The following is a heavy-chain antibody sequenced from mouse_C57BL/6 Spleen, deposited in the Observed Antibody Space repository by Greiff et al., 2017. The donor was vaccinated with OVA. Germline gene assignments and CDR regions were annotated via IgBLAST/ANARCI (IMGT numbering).Heavy chain of an antibody. CDR1: GYTFTDYY. V-gene: IGHV1-19*01. CDR3: ARHYGSSPLDY. D-gene: IGHD1-1*01. J-gene: IGHJ2*01. CDR2: INPYNGGT. Sequence: VQLQQSGPVLVKPGASVKMSCKASGYTFTDYYMNWVKQSHGKSLEWIGVINPYNGGTSYNQKFKGKATLTVDKSSSTAYMELNSLTSEDSAVYYGARHYGSSPLDYWGQGTTLTVSS.